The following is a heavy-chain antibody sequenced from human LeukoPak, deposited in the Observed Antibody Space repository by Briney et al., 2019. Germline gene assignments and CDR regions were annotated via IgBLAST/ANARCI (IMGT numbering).Heavy chain of an antibody. CDR3: ARDVEGGGIGY. V-gene: IGHV3-53*01. J-gene: IGHJ4*02. Sequence: PGGSLRLSCAASGFTISSDHMNWVRQAPGKGLECGSIIYSDDRTYYADSVKGRFTISRDNSKNTLYLQMNSLRAEDTAVYYCARDVEGGGIGYWGQGTLVTVSS. D-gene: IGHD1-26*01. CDR1: GFTISSDH. CDR2: IYSDDRT.